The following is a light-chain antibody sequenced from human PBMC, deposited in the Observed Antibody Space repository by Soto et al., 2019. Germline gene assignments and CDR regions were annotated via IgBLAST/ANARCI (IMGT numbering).Light chain of an antibody. Sequence: QSVLTQPPSVSGSPGQRVTISCSGSSSDIGSNTVNWYQQLQGTAPKLLIYSNNQRPSGVPDRFSGSKSGTSASLAISGLQAEDEADYYCAAWDDSLTVVVFGGGTKLTVL. CDR3: AAWDDSLTVVV. V-gene: IGLV1-44*01. CDR1: SSDIGSNT. J-gene: IGLJ2*01. CDR2: SNN.